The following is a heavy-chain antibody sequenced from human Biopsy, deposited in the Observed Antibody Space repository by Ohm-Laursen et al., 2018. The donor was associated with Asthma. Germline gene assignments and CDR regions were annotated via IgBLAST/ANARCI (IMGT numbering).Heavy chain of an antibody. Sequence: SLRLSCSASGFTFSSYGMHWVRQAPGKGLEWVAVISYDGSNKYYADSVKGRFTISRDNSKNTLYLQMDSLRAEDTAVYYCAKDVGWELPQYYFDYWGQGTLVTVSS. CDR3: AKDVGWELPQYYFDY. J-gene: IGHJ4*02. CDR1: GFTFSSYG. D-gene: IGHD1-26*01. CDR2: ISYDGSNK. V-gene: IGHV3-30*18.